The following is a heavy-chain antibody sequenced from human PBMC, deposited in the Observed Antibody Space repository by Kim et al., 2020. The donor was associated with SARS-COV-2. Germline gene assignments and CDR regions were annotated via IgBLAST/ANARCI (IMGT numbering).Heavy chain of an antibody. CDR2: INHSGST. Sequence: SETLSLTCAVYGGSFSGYYWSWIRQPPGKGLEWIGEINHSGSTNYNPSLKSRVTISVDTSKNQFSLKLSSVTAADTAVYYCARLRAAAGTFILFYYGMDV. V-gene: IGHV4-34*01. J-gene: IGHJ6*01. D-gene: IGHD6-13*01. CDR3: ARLRAAAGTFILFYYGMDV. CDR1: GGSFSGYY.